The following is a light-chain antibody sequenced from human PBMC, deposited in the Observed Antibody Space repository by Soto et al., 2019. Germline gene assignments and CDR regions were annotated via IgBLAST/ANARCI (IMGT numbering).Light chain of an antibody. CDR1: SSNIARNT. Sequence: QSVLTQPPSASGTPGQRATISCSGSSSNIARNTVNWYQQLPGTAPKLLIYSNNKRPSGVPDRFSGSKSGTSASLTISGLQSDDEADYYCAAWDDSLNGYWVFGGGTKVTVL. CDR3: AAWDDSLNGYWV. CDR2: SNN. V-gene: IGLV1-44*01. J-gene: IGLJ3*02.